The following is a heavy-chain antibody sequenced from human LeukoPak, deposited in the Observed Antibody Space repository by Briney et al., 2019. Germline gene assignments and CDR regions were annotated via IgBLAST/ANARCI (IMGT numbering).Heavy chain of an antibody. CDR1: GFTFGSYG. D-gene: IGHD2-2*01. CDR3: AKDWDIVVVPAAYPNDAFDI. CDR2: IWFDGSNK. Sequence: PGRSLRLSCAASGFTFGSYGMHWVRQAPGKGLEWVALIWFDGSNKYYADSVKGRFTISRDNSKNTVYLQMNDLRAEDTAVYYCAKDWDIVVVPAAYPNDAFDIWGQGTMVTVSS. J-gene: IGHJ3*02. V-gene: IGHV3-33*06.